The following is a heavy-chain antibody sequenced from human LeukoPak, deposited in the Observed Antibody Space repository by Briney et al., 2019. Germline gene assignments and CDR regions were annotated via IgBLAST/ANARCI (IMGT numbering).Heavy chain of an antibody. V-gene: IGHV1-18*04. CDR2: ISAYNGNT. D-gene: IGHD3-10*01. CDR3: ARVSGSGSYYNYDYYYYYMDV. CDR1: GYTFTSYY. Sequence: ASVKVSCKASGYTFTSYYMHWVRQAPGQGLEWMGWISAYNGNTNYAQKLQGRVTMTTDTSTSTAYMELRSLRSDDTAVYYCARVSGSGSYYNYDYYYYYMDVWGKGTTVTVSS. J-gene: IGHJ6*03.